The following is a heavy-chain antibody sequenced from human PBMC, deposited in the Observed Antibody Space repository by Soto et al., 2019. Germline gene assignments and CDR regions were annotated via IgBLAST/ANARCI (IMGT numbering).Heavy chain of an antibody. Sequence: QVQLVQSGAEMKEPGSSVKVSCKTSGGTFSSSAISWLRQAPGQGLEWMGGIIPLFRTPDYAQKFQGRVTIAAVESTSTAYMELSSLRSEDTAVYYCARDNDRLQLGGNSYYILDVWGQGTTITVSS. J-gene: IGHJ6*02. CDR2: IIPLFRTP. CDR3: ARDNDRLQLGGNSYYILDV. CDR1: GGTFSSSA. V-gene: IGHV1-69*12. D-gene: IGHD4-4*01.